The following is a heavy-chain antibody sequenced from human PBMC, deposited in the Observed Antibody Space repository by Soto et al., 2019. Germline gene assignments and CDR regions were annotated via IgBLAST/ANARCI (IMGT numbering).Heavy chain of an antibody. Sequence: PSETLSLTCTVSGGSISSYYWSWIRQPPGKGLEWIGYIYYSGSTNYNPSLKSRVTMSVDTSKNQFSLKLSSVTAADTAVYYCARGLVVATHRSYYYYYMDVWGKGTTVTVSS. CDR2: IYYSGST. V-gene: IGHV4-59*01. D-gene: IGHD2-15*01. J-gene: IGHJ6*03. CDR1: GGSISSYY. CDR3: ARGLVVATHRSYYYYYMDV.